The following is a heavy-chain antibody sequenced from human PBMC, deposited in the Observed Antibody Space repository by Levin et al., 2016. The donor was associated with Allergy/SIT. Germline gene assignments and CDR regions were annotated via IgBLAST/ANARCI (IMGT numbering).Heavy chain of an antibody. V-gene: IGHV4-34*01. Sequence: VRQMPGKGLEWIGEINHSGSTNYNPSLKSRVTISVDTSKNQFSLKLSSVTAADTAVYYCARGVAAAGTRFDPWGQGTLVTVSS. D-gene: IGHD6-13*01. CDR3: ARGVAAAGTRFDP. J-gene: IGHJ5*02. CDR2: INHSGST.